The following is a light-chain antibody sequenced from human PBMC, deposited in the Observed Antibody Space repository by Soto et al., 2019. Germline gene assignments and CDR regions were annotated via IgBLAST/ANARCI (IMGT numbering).Light chain of an antibody. V-gene: IGKV4-1*01. CDR1: QSVLYTSNNKNY. CDR2: WAS. Sequence: DIVMTQSPDSLAVSLGGRATINCKSSQSVLYTSNNKNYLAWYQQRPGQPPKVLVYWASTRESGVPDRFSGTGSGTDFPLPIRRLPAEDVAIYFCQQYYSSPWTFGQGTKVDIK. CDR3: QQYYSSPWT. J-gene: IGKJ1*01.